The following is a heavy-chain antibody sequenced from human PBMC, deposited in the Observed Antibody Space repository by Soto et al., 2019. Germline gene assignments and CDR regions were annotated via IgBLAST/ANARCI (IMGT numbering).Heavy chain of an antibody. Sequence: EVQLVESGGGLVQPGGSLRLSCAASGFTFSSYSMNWVRQAPGKGLDWVSYISSSSSTIYYADSVKGRFTISKDNAKNSLYLQMNSLRAEDTAVYYGARERGYSGSNDAFDIWGQGTMVTVSS. CDR3: ARERGYSGSNDAFDI. CDR1: GFTFSSYS. J-gene: IGHJ3*02. D-gene: IGHD1-26*01. CDR2: ISSSSSTI. V-gene: IGHV3-48*01.